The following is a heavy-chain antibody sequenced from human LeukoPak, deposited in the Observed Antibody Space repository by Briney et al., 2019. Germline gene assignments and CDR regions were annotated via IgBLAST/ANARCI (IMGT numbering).Heavy chain of an antibody. J-gene: IGHJ4*02. CDR2: ISPTGDII. Sequence: GGSLRPSCAASGFTFGVYYMTWIRQAPGRGLEPLSFISPTGDIIKYVDSVKGRFTISRDNAKSSMYLEMNSLRAEDTAVCYCAREHWAAPDHWGQGTLVTVSP. CDR3: AREHWAAPDH. CDR1: GFTFGVYY. V-gene: IGHV3-11*01. D-gene: IGHD3-16*01.